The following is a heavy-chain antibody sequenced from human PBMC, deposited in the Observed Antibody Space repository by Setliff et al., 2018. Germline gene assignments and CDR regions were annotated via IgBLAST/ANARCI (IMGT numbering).Heavy chain of an antibody. V-gene: IGHV3-23*01. D-gene: IGHD3-22*01. Sequence: PGGSLRLSCAASGFTFSSYAMSWVRRAPGKGLEWVSAISGSGGSTYYADSVKGRFTISRDNSKNTLYLQMNSLRAEDTAVYYCAKDSSYSMIVVVIPFDYWGQGTLVTVSS. CDR1: GFTFSSYA. J-gene: IGHJ4*02. CDR2: ISGSGGST. CDR3: AKDSSYSMIVVVIPFDY.